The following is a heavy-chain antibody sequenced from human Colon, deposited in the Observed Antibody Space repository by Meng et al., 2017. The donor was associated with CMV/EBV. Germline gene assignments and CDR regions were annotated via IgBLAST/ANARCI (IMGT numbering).Heavy chain of an antibody. V-gene: IGHV3-21*01. Sequence: GGSLRLSCAASGFTLRTYAMNWVRQTPGKGLEWVSFISDTSTYIYYADSVKGRFTISRDNAENSLYLQMNSLSAEDAAVYYCARVPDRDHSGSGRCLDSWGQGTQVTVSS. D-gene: IGHD3-10*01. CDR1: GFTLRTYA. CDR3: ARVPDRDHSGSGRCLDS. J-gene: IGHJ5*01. CDR2: ISDTSTYI.